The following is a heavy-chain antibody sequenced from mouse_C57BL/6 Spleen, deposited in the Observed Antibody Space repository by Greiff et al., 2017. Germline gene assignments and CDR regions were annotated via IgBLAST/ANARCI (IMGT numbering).Heavy chain of an antibody. D-gene: IGHD2-4*01. V-gene: IGHV5-17*01. CDR3: ARVYYDGAMDY. Sequence: EVMLVESGGGLVKPGGSLKLSCAASGFTFSDYGMHWVRQAPEKGLEWVAYISSGSSTIYYADTVKGRFTISRDNAKNTLFLQRTSLRSEDKAMYYCARVYYDGAMDYWGQGTSVTVSS. CDR1: GFTFSDYG. J-gene: IGHJ4*01. CDR2: ISSGSSTI.